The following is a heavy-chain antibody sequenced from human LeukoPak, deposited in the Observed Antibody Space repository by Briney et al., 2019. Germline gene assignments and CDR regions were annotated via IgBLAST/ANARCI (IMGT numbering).Heavy chain of an antibody. CDR1: GFTFSSYS. Sequence: GGSLRLSCAASGFTFSSYSVNWVRQAPGKGLEWVSSISSTSSYIYYADSVKGRFTISRDNAKNSLYLQMNSLRAEDTAVYYCSRTIAAAGQFDYWGQGTLVTVSS. CDR2: ISSTSSYI. D-gene: IGHD6-13*01. CDR3: SRTIAAAGQFDY. V-gene: IGHV3-21*01. J-gene: IGHJ4*02.